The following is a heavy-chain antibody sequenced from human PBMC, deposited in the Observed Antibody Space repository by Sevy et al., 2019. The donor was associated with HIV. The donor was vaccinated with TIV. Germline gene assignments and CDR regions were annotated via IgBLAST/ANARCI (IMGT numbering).Heavy chain of an antibody. D-gene: IGHD3-3*01. V-gene: IGHV3-64D*06. CDR2: ISSDGVST. CDR3: VKDPDHNFWRGDYGMDV. Sequence: GGSLRLSCSGSGFSFSNSAMNWVRQTPGKGLKYVSAISSDGVSTYYTDSVRGRFTISRDNSKNTLYLQMSSLRVEDTAVYYCVKDPDHNFWRGDYGMDVWGQGTTVTVSS. J-gene: IGHJ6*02. CDR1: GFSFSNSA.